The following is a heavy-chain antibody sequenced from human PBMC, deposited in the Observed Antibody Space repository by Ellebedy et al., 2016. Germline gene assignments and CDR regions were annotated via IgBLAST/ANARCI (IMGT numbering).Heavy chain of an antibody. J-gene: IGHJ6*02. CDR1: GFNFNTFF. V-gene: IGHV3-30*03. CDR3: ARVAGVRGIILNYYYYGMDV. D-gene: IGHD3-10*01. CDR2: ISNDGRNK. Sequence: GGSLRLXXTASGFNFNTFFMSWVRQAPGKGLEWVAVISNDGRNKFYADSVKGRFTISRDNSKNTLYVQMNSLRIEDTAVYYCARVAGVRGIILNYYYYGMDVWGQGTTVTVSS.